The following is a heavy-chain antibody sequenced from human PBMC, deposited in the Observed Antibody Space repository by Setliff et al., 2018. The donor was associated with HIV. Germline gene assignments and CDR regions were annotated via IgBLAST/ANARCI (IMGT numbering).Heavy chain of an antibody. D-gene: IGHD3-22*01. CDR2: ISVSGGNP. Sequence: HPGGSLRLSCAASGFTFSSYAMSWVRQAPGKGLEWVSAISVSGGNPYYADSVKGRFTISRDNSKNTLYLQMNSLRAEDTAVYYCAKDIVVVIGPPFQHWGQGTLVTVSS. J-gene: IGHJ1*01. V-gene: IGHV3-23*01. CDR1: GFTFSSYA. CDR3: AKDIVVVIGPPFQH.